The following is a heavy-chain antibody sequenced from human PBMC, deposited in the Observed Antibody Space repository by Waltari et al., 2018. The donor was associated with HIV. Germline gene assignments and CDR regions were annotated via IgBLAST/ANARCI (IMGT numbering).Heavy chain of an antibody. CDR3: ARGYSSSRWIPLYH. Sequence: QVQLVESGGGAVQPGTSLTLSCAASGFPFATFGFHWVRQSPGKGLEWLAVFWSDGVEISYADSVKGRFTISKDSSQKTLYLHLTSLRAEDTALYYCARGYSSSRWIPLYHWGRGTLVTVSS. D-gene: IGHD6-6*01. CDR1: GFPFATFG. J-gene: IGHJ4*02. V-gene: IGHV3-33*01. CDR2: FWSDGVEI.